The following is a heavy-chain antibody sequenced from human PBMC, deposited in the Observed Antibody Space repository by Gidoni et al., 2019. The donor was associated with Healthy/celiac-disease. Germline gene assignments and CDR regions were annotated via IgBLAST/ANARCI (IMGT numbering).Heavy chain of an antibody. CDR3: ARELTYYDSSGYYYTRFDAFDI. D-gene: IGHD3-22*01. J-gene: IGHJ3*02. V-gene: IGHV3-48*01. CDR2: ISSSSSTI. CDR1: GFTFSSYS. Sequence: EVQLVESGGGLVQPGGSLRLSCAASGFTFSSYSMNWVRQAPGKGLEWVSYISSSSSTIYYADSGKGRVTISRDNAKNSLYLQMNSLRAEDTAVYYCARELTYYDSSGYYYTRFDAFDIWGQGTMVTVSS.